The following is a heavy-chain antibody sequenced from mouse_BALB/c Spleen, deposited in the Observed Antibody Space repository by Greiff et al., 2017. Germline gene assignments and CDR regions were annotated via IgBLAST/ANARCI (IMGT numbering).Heavy chain of an antibody. V-gene: IGHV5-6-5*01. D-gene: IGHD2-4*01. CDR2: ISSGGST. J-gene: IGHJ1*01. Sequence: EVKLVESGGGLVKPGGSLKLSCAASGFTFSSYAMSWVRQTPEKRLEWVASISSGGSTYYPDSVKGRFTISRDNARNILYLQMSSLRSEDTAMYYCARASTMITSYWYFDVWGAGTTVTVSS. CDR1: GFTFSSYA. CDR3: ARASTMITSYWYFDV.